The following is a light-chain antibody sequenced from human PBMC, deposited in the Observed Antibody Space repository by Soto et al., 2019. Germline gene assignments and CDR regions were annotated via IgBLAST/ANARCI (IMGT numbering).Light chain of an antibody. J-gene: IGLJ2*01. CDR1: SSDVGGYNY. Sequence: QSALTQPASVSGSPGQSITISCTGTSSDVGGYNYVSWYQQHPGKAPKPMIYDVSNRPSGVSNRFSGSMSGNTAALTTSALQDDDEDDEYCSSYTSSSTLVVFGGGTKLTVL. CDR2: DVS. CDR3: SSYTSSSTLVV. V-gene: IGLV2-14*01.